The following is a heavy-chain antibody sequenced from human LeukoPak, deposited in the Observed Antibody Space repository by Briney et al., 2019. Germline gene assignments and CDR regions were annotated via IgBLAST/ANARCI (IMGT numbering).Heavy chain of an antibody. J-gene: IGHJ4*02. Sequence: SETLSLTCTVSGGSISSGGYYWSWIRQHPGEGLEWIGYIYYSGSTYYNPSLKSRVTISVDTSKNQFSLKLSSVTAADTAVYYCARSAHYYDSSGYYFNYWGQGTLVTVSS. CDR1: GGSISSGGYY. D-gene: IGHD3-22*01. CDR2: IYYSGST. V-gene: IGHV4-31*03. CDR3: ARSAHYYDSSGYYFNY.